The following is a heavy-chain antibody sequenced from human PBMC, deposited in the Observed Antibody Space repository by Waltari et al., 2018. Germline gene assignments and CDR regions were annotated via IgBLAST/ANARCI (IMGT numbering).Heavy chain of an antibody. Sequence: QVQLQESGPGLVKPSETLSLTCTVSGGSISSYYWSWIRQPPGKGLEWIGYSYYSGSTNYNPSLKSRVTISVDTSKNQFSLKLSSVTAADTAVYYCASLNCGGDCYADYWGQGTLVTVSS. V-gene: IGHV4-59*08. CDR1: GGSISSYY. CDR2: SYYSGST. D-gene: IGHD2-21*01. J-gene: IGHJ4*02. CDR3: ASLNCGGDCYADY.